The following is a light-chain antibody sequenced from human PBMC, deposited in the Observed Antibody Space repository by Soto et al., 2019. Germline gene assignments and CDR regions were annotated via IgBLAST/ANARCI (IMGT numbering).Light chain of an antibody. Sequence: EIVLTQSPAALSLSRGERATLCCRASQSVSSYLAWYQQKPGQAPRLLIYDSSNRATGIPARFSGSGSGTEFTLTISGLQPDDFATYYCHQYNSYTWTFGQGTKVDIK. CDR2: DSS. CDR1: QSVSSY. CDR3: HQYNSYTWT. J-gene: IGKJ1*01. V-gene: IGKV3-11*01.